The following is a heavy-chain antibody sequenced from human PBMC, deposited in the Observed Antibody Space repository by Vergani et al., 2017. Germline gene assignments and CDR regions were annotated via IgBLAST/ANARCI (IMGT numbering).Heavy chain of an antibody. CDR2: VEPSGDF. D-gene: IGHD1-14*01. CDR1: GGSLSGYY. CDR3: ARSIVSRNPPDYFDN. V-gene: IGHV4-59*01. Sequence: QVQLQESGPGLVRPSETLSLTCTVSGGSLSGYYWNWIRQTPGEGLEWIGYVEPSGDFNYNPSLKTRVSMSSEKSNNQFSLMLSSVTVADTAVYYCARSIVSRNPPDYFDNWGQGTLVTVSS. J-gene: IGHJ4*02.